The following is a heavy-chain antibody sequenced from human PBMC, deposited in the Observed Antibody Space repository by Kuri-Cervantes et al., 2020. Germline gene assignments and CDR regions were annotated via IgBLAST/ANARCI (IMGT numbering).Heavy chain of an antibody. V-gene: IGHV3-21*04. CDR2: ISSSSSYI. CDR1: GFTFSNAW. D-gene: IGHD2-15*01. J-gene: IGHJ3*02. CDR3: ARGYCSGGSCYGAFDI. Sequence: ETLSLTCAASGFTFSNAWMSWVRQAPGKGLEWVSSISSSSSYIYYADSVKGRFTISRDNAKNSLYLQMNSLRAEDTAVYYCARGYCSGGSCYGAFDIWGQGTMVTVSS.